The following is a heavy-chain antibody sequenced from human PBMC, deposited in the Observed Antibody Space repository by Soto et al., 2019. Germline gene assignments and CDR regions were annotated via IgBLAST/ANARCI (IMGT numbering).Heavy chain of an antibody. CDR2: ISAYNGET. V-gene: IGHV1-18*01. D-gene: IGHD3-22*01. Sequence: QVQLVQSGGQVKKPGASVTVSCKASGYSFTTYAFSWVRRAPGQGLEWMGWISAYNGETKSAQRFQGRVTMTTDTSTTTAYMELRSLTSDDKAVYFCARDRSHYDSKDSWGQGTLVTVSS. CDR3: ARDRSHYDSKDS. CDR1: GYSFTTYA. J-gene: IGHJ4*02.